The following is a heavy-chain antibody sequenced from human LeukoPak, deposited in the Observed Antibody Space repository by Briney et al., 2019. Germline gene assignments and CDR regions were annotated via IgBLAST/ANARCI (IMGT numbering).Heavy chain of an antibody. CDR3: ARVRPMVRGVITSSSCYFDY. J-gene: IGHJ4*02. Sequence: SSETLSLTCTVSGGSITSRIYFWGWIRQPPGKGLEWIGSISYSGRTYCNPSLKSRVTISVDTSKNQFSLKLSSVTAADTAVYYCARVRPMVRGVITSSSCYFDYWGQGTLVTVSS. D-gene: IGHD3-10*01. CDR2: ISYSGRT. V-gene: IGHV4-39*07. CDR1: GGSITSRIYF.